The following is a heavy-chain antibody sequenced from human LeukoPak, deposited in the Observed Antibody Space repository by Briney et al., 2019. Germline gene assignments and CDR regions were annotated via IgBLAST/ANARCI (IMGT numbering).Heavy chain of an antibody. D-gene: IGHD3-10*01. Sequence: ASETLPLTCSVSSDSISSSSYLWVWVRQPPGKGLEWIGDIYSNGHISYNPSLKSRAAISVDTSKNQFSLNLSSVTAADTAVYYCARRHYGSGNIDSWGQGTLVTVSS. J-gene: IGHJ4*02. CDR3: ARRHYGSGNIDS. CDR1: SDSISSSSYL. V-gene: IGHV4-39*01. CDR2: IYSNGHI.